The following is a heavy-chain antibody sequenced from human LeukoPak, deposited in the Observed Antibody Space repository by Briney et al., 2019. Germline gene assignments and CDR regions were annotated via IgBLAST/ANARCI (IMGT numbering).Heavy chain of an antibody. Sequence: GGSLRLSCAASGFTFSNYAMTWVRQAPGKGLEWVSSIGGSGASTFYADSVKGRFTISRDISKNTLYLQMNSLRAEDTAVYYCAGTRSGQRRYGSGPTDYWGQGTLVTVSS. CDR1: GFTFSNYA. CDR3: AGTRSGQRRYGSGPTDY. CDR2: IGGSGAST. D-gene: IGHD3-10*01. V-gene: IGHV3-23*01. J-gene: IGHJ4*02.